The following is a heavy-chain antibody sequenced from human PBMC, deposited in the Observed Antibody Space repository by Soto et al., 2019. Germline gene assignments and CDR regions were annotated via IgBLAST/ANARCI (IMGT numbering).Heavy chain of an antibody. CDR1: GFTFSSYA. Sequence: EVQLLESGGGLVQPGGSLRLSCAASGFTFSSYAMSWVRQAPGKGLEWVSAISGSGGSTYYADSVKGRFTISRDNSKNTLYLQMNSLRAEDTAVYYCAKDLGDTIFGVVNRFAFDYWGQGTLVTVSS. D-gene: IGHD3-3*01. V-gene: IGHV3-23*01. CDR2: ISGSGGST. CDR3: AKDLGDTIFGVVNRFAFDY. J-gene: IGHJ4*02.